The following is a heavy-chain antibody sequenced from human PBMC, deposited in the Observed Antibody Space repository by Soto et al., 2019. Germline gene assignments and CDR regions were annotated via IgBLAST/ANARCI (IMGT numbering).Heavy chain of an antibody. J-gene: IGHJ4*02. CDR1: GFTFSSYA. CDR2: ISYDGSNK. CDR3: ARVPLTYGDYAGGSLDY. V-gene: IGHV3-30-3*01. D-gene: IGHD4-17*01. Sequence: QVQLVESGGGVVQPGRSLRLSCAASGFTFSSYAMHWVRQAPGKGLEWVAVISYDGSNKYYADSVKGRFTISRDNSKNTLYLQMNSLRAEDTAVYYCARVPLTYGDYAGGSLDYWGQGTLVTVSS.